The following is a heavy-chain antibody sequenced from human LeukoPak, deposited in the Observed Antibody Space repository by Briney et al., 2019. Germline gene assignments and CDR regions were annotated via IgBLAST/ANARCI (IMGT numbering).Heavy chain of an antibody. V-gene: IGHV3-74*01. J-gene: IGHJ3*02. D-gene: IGHD3-3*01. CDR3: AKLRFLLSGTASSDAFDI. Sequence: PGGSLRLSCAASGLTFSSYWMHWVLQAPGKGLVWVSHINNDGSSTAYADSVKGRFTISRDNSKNTLYLQMNSLRAEDTAVYYCAKLRFLLSGTASSDAFDIWGQGTMVTVSS. CDR2: INNDGSST. CDR1: GLTFSSYW.